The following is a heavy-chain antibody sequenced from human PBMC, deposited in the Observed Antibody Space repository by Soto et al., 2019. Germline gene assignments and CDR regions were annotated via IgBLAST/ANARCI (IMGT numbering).Heavy chain of an antibody. J-gene: IGHJ4*02. CDR1: GFTFSSYA. CDR2: ISGSGGST. D-gene: IGHD2-15*01. CDR3: AKGIVVVVAAEYYFDY. V-gene: IGHV3-23*01. Sequence: GGSLRLSCAASGFTFSSYAMSWVRQAPGKGLEWVSAISGSGGSTYYADSVKGRFTISRDNSKNTLYLQMNSLRAEDTAVYYCAKGIVVVVAAEYYFDYWGQGTLVTVSS.